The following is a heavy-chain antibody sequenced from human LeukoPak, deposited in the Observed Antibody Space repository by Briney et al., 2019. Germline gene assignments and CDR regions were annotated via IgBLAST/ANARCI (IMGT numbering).Heavy chain of an antibody. J-gene: IGHJ3*02. V-gene: IGHV4-39*01. CDR2: IYYSGST. CDR3: ARPHTDAFDI. CDR1: GGSISSSSYY. D-gene: IGHD2-2*02. Sequence: SGTLSLTCTVSGGSISSSSYYWGWIRQPPGKGLEWIGSIYYSGSTYYNPSLKSRVTISVDTSKNQFSLKLSSVTAADTAVYYCARPHTDAFDIWGQGTMVTVSS.